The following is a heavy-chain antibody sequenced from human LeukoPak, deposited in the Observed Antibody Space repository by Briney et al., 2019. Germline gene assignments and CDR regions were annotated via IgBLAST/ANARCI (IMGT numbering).Heavy chain of an antibody. CDR3: ARDEVGSGWHPPFDY. D-gene: IGHD6-19*01. Sequence: SGGSLRLSCAASGFTFSSYWMHWVRQAPGKGLVWVSRINSDGSSTSYADSVKGRFTIPRDNAKNTLYLQMNSLRAEDTAVYYCARDEVGSGWHPPFDYWGQGTLVTVSS. J-gene: IGHJ4*02. CDR2: INSDGSST. V-gene: IGHV3-74*01. CDR1: GFTFSSYW.